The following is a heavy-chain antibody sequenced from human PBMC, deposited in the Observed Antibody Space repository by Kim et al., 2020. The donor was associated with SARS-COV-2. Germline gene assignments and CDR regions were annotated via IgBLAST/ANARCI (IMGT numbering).Heavy chain of an antibody. CDR3: AKEWELGVFAI. V-gene: IGHV3-23*01. Sequence: YYSASGKGPFTISRDNSKSTLYLQMNSLRAEDTAVYYCAKEWELGVFAIWGQGTMVTVSS. J-gene: IGHJ3*02. D-gene: IGHD1-26*01.